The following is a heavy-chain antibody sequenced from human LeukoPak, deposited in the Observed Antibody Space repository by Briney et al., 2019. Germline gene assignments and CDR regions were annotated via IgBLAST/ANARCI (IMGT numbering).Heavy chain of an antibody. V-gene: IGHV3-7*01. CDR2: MNLDGSEK. Sequence: HPGGSLRLSCAASGFTFSSYWLSWVRQAPGKGLEWVANMNLDGSEKYYVDSVKGRFTISRDNGKNSLDLQVNSLRAEDTAIYYCATDWSYWGQGTLVTVSS. CDR1: GFTFSSYW. CDR3: ATDWSY. J-gene: IGHJ4*02.